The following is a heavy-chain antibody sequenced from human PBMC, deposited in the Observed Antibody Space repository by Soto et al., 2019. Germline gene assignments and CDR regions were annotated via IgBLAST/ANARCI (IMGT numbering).Heavy chain of an antibody. CDR2: ISSSSSYI. CDR1: GFTFRSYS. CDR3: ARDRIQLWPQDYYYYGMDV. V-gene: IGHV3-21*01. D-gene: IGHD5-18*01. J-gene: IGHJ6*02. Sequence: PGGSLRLSCAASGFTFRSYSMNWVRQAPGKGLEWVSSISSSSSYIYYADSVKGRFTISRDNAKNSLYLQMNSLRAEDTAVYYCARDRIQLWPQDYYYYGMDVWGQGTTVTVS.